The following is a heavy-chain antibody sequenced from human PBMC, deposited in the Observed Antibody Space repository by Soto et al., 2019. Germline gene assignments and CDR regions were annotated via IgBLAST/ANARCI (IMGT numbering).Heavy chain of an antibody. CDR1: GGSISSGGYY. D-gene: IGHD1-26*01. CDR3: ARDPLSTTMHV. J-gene: IGHJ6*02. V-gene: IGHV4-31*03. Sequence: SETLSLTCTVSGGSISSGGYYWSWIRQHPGKGLEWIGYIYYSGSTYYNPSLKSRVTISVDTSKNQFSLKLSSVTAADTAVYYCARDPLSTTMHVWGQGTTVTVSS. CDR2: IYYSGST.